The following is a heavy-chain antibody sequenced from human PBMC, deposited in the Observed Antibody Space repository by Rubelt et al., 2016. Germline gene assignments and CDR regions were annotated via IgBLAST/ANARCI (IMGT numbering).Heavy chain of an antibody. J-gene: IGHJ4*02. V-gene: IGHV1-18*01. D-gene: IGHD5-24*01. Sequence: QVQLVQSGAEVKKPGASVKVSCKASGYTFTGYGISWVRQAPGQGLEWMGWISAYNGNTNYAQKVQGRVTMTPDTSTSTAYMGLGGLRSDEPAVYYCARERDDYGDYWGQGTLVTVSS. CDR2: ISAYNGNT. CDR1: GYTFTGYG. CDR3: ARERDDYGDY.